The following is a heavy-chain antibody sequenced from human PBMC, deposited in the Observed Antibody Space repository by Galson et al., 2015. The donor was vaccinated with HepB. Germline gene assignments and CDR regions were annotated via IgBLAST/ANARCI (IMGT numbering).Heavy chain of an antibody. CDR3: ARVGGFTGPAYYYYMDV. Sequence: SLRLSCAASGFTFSSYWMHWVRQAPGKGLVWVSRINSDGSSTSYADSVKGRFTISRDNAKNTLYLQMNSLRAEDTAVYYRARVGGFTGPAYYYYMDVWGKGTTVTVSS. D-gene: IGHD1-14*01. CDR2: INSDGSST. CDR1: GFTFSSYW. V-gene: IGHV3-74*01. J-gene: IGHJ6*03.